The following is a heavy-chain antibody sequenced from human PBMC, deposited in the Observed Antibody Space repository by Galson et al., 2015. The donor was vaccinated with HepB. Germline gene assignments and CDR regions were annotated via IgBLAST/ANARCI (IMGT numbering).Heavy chain of an antibody. J-gene: IGHJ4*02. Sequence: SVKVSSMAPGYTFIIYAMHWVRQAHGQRLESMGGSSAGNGNTTLSEKFQGRVTISRDTSASTVYMDLSSLKSEDTAVYYCARGDFWSGYPPGYWGQGTLVTVSS. CDR1: GYTFIIYA. CDR3: ARGDFWSGYPPGY. D-gene: IGHD3-3*01. V-gene: IGHV1-3*01. CDR2: SSAGNGNT.